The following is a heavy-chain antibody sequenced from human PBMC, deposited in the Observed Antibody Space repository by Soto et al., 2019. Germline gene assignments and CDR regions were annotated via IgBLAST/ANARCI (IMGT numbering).Heavy chain of an antibody. D-gene: IGHD2-21*01. Sequence: QVQLVQSGAEVKKPGASVKVSCKASGYTFTSYGINWVRQAPGQGLEWMGRVSTYNGNKNYAPRFQGRVTMTTDTSTTTAYMELRSLRSDDTATYYCARERGLTVSTLLGYWGQGTLVSVSS. V-gene: IGHV1-18*01. CDR2: VSTYNGNK. CDR3: ARERGLTVSTLLGY. J-gene: IGHJ4*02. CDR1: GYTFTSYG.